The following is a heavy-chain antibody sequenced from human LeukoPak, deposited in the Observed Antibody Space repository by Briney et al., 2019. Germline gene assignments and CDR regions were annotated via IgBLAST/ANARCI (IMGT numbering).Heavy chain of an antibody. Sequence: PGGSLRLSCAASGFTFSSYAMSWVRQAPGKGLEWVSAISGSGGSTYYADSVKGRFTISRDNAKNSLYLQMNSLRAEDTAVYYCARDGYSYGTWDYWGQGTLVTVSS. CDR2: ISGSGGST. CDR3: ARDGYSYGTWDY. V-gene: IGHV3-23*01. J-gene: IGHJ4*02. D-gene: IGHD5-18*01. CDR1: GFTFSSYA.